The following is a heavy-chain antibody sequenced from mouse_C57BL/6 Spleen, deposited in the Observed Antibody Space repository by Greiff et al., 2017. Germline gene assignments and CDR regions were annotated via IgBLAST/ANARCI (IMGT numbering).Heavy chain of an antibody. CDR2: ISYDGSN. CDR1: GYSITSGYY. Sequence: EVQLQESGPGLVKPSQSLSLTCSVTGYSITSGYYWNWIRQFPGNKLEWMVYISYDGSNNYNPSLKNRISITRDTSKSQFFLKLNSVTTEDAATYYCAIYYDYDEAYFDDWGQGTTLTVSS. CDR3: AIYYDYDEAYFDD. J-gene: IGHJ2*01. V-gene: IGHV3-6*01. D-gene: IGHD2-4*01.